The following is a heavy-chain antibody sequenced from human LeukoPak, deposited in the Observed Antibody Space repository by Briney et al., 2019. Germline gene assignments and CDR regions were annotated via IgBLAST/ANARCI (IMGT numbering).Heavy chain of an antibody. CDR2: ITAGGDGT. V-gene: IGHV3-23*01. CDR3: ARGRSGTYLTGDY. D-gene: IGHD1-26*01. CDR1: GFTFSGYA. Sequence: GGSLRLSCAASGFTFSGYAMSWVRLAPGKGLEWVSAITAGGDGTYYADSVKGRFTISRDNLKNMVFLQMNSLRAEDTAEYYCARGRSGTYLTGDYWGQGTLVTVPS. J-gene: IGHJ4*02.